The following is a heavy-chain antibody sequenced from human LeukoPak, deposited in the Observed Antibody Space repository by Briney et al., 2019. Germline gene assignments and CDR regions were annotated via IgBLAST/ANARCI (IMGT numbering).Heavy chain of an antibody. CDR2: TSTSGAST. V-gene: IGHV3-23*01. Sequence: PGGSLRLSCSASGFTFSRYAMNWVRQAPGKGLEWVSGTSTSGASTYYADSVKGRFTISRDNSKNTLYLQMNNLRADDTALYYCAKDRATSYYFDFWGQGTLVTVSS. D-gene: IGHD1/OR15-1a*01. CDR3: AKDRATSYYFDF. CDR1: GFTFSRYA. J-gene: IGHJ4*02.